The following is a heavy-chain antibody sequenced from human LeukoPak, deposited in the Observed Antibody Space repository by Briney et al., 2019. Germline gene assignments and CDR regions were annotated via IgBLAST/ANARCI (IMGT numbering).Heavy chain of an antibody. J-gene: IGHJ3*02. Sequence: SETLSLTCTVSGGSISNYYWSWIRQPAGKGLEWIGRIYSSGSTDYNPSLKSRVTMSVDTSKNQFSLKLTSVTAADTAAYYCARDPYCSGGSCWVRYAFDIWGQGTKVTVSS. CDR1: GGSISNYY. D-gene: IGHD2-15*01. V-gene: IGHV4-4*07. CDR2: IYSSGST. CDR3: ARDPYCSGGSCWVRYAFDI.